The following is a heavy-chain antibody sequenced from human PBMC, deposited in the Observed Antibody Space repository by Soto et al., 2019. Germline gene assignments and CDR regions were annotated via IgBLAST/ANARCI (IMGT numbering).Heavy chain of an antibody. V-gene: IGHV1-69*05. D-gene: IGHD2-15*01. CDR3: ARGPGGPDGPGDY. CDR2: IVPSIGTT. CDR1: GGAFGSNA. Sequence: SVKVSCKASGGAFGSNAISWVRQAPGQGLEWMGGIVPSIGTTHNAQKFQGRVTITRDASASTAYMELSSLRSEDTAVYYCARGPGGPDGPGDYWGQGTLVTVSS. J-gene: IGHJ4*02.